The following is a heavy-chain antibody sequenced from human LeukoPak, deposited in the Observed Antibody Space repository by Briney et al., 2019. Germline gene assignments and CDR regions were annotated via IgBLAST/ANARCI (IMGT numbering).Heavy chain of an antibody. D-gene: IGHD3-22*01. CDR1: GYSFTSYW. J-gene: IGHJ3*02. CDR2: IYPGDSDT. Sequence: GESLKISCKGSGYSFTSYWIGWVRQMPGKGLEWMGIIYPGDSDTRYSPSFQGQVTISADKSISTAYLQWSSLKASDTAMYYCARRAPGWSYGSSGPHAFDIWGQGTMVTVSS. V-gene: IGHV5-51*01. CDR3: ARRAPGWSYGSSGPHAFDI.